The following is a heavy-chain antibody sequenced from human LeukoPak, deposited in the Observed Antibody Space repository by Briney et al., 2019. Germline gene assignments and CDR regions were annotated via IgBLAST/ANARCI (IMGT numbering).Heavy chain of an antibody. D-gene: IGHD5-18*01. J-gene: IGHJ6*02. CDR1: GFTFSNYA. CDR2: INSNGGTT. V-gene: IGHV3-64*05. CDR3: ARAHVDTAMVGDYYYYGMDV. Sequence: GGSLRLSCSASGFTFSNYAMHWVRQAPGKGLDYVSGINSNGGTTYCADSVKGRFTISRDNSKNTLYVQMSSLRVEDTAVYYCARAHVDTAMVGDYYYYGMDVWGQGTTVTVSS.